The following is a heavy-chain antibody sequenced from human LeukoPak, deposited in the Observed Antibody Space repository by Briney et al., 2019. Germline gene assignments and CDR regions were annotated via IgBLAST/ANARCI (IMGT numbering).Heavy chain of an antibody. J-gene: IGHJ3*02. CDR2: ISTSSSYI. D-gene: IGHD3-22*01. CDR3: AKRESYYYDSSGSAPDTDAFDI. V-gene: IGHV3-21*01. CDR1: GFTFSKHS. Sequence: GGSLRLSCAGSGFTFSKHSMNWVRQAPGKGLEWVSSISTSSSYIYYGDSVKGRFTISRDNAKNSLYLQMNSLRAEDTAVYYCAKRESYYYDSSGSAPDTDAFDIWGQGTMVTVSS.